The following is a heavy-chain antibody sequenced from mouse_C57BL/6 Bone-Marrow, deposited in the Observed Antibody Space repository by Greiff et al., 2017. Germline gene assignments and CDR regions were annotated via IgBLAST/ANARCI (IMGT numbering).Heavy chain of an antibody. V-gene: IGHV1-63*01. Sequence: QVPLKESGAELVRPGTSVKMSCKASGYTFTNYWLGWAKQRPGHGLELIGDIYPGGGYTNYNEKFKGKATLTADKSSSTAYMQFSSLTSEDSAIYYCARSWGYSSFAYWGQGTLVTVSA. CDR2: IYPGGGYT. J-gene: IGHJ3*01. CDR1: GYTFTNYW. CDR3: ARSWGYSSFAY. D-gene: IGHD2-3*01.